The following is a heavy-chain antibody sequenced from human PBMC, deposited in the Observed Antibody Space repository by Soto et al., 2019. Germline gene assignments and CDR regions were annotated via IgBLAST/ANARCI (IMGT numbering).Heavy chain of an antibody. CDR2: IVSDGSAI. CDR3: ARDDAFDNENGFDM. Sequence: GGSLRLPCAVSGFPFSFYGFHWVRQSPGKGLEWLGVIVSDGSAIYHADSLEGRFFISRDNSKDILYLQMNSLRVEDTAVYYCARDDAFDNENGFDMWGQGTMVTVSS. V-gene: IGHV3-33*01. CDR1: GFPFSFYG. D-gene: IGHD3-3*02. J-gene: IGHJ3*02.